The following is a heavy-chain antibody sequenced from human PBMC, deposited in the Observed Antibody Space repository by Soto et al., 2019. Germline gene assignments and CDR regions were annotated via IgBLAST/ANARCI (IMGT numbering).Heavy chain of an antibody. D-gene: IGHD2-2*01. J-gene: IGHJ5*02. CDR1: GGSISSGGYY. CDR3: ARGRVVVPAAVMFNCLDP. Sequence: SETLSLTCSVSGGSISSGGYYWSWIRQHPGKGLEWIGYIYYSGSTYYNPSLKSRVTMSLDTSKNQFSLKLSSVTAADTAVYYCARGRVVVPAAVMFNCLDPWGQGALVTVSS. CDR2: IYYSGST. V-gene: IGHV4-31*03.